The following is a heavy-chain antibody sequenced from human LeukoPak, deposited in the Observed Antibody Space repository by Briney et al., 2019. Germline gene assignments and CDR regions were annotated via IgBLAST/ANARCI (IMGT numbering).Heavy chain of an antibody. V-gene: IGHV3-30*04. CDR2: ISYDGSNK. CDR1: GFTFSSYA. CDR3: ARDGPPLSGYGGYYYYMDV. D-gene: IGHD5-12*01. Sequence: GGSLRLSCAASGFTFSSYAMHWVRQAPGKGLEWVAVISYDGSNKYYADSVKGRFTISRDNSKNTLYLQMNSLRAEDTAVYYCARDGPPLSGYGGYYYYMDVWGKGTTVTVSS. J-gene: IGHJ6*03.